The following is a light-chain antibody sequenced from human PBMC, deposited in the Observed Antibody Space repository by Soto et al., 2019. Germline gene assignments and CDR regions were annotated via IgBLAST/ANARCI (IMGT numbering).Light chain of an antibody. CDR3: QQYGSSPT. V-gene: IGKV3-20*01. CDR2: DVS. J-gene: IGKJ1*01. Sequence: EIVLTQSSGTLSLSPGERATLSCRSSQSVSSNYLAWYQQKPDQAPRLLIYDVSGRATGIPDRFSGSGSGTDFTLTISRLEPEDFAVYYCQQYGSSPTFGQGTKVEIK. CDR1: QSVSSNY.